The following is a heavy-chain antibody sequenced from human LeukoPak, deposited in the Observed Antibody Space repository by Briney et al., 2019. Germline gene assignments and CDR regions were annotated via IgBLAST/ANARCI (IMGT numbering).Heavy chain of an antibody. CDR3: ARGRYSGSYHPGED. V-gene: IGHV3-66*01. CDR1: GFTVSSNH. CDR2: IYGGGST. Sequence: QSGGSLRLPCAASGFTVSSNHMTWVRQAPGKGLEWVSVIYGGGSTYYADSVKGRFTISRDTSKNTLYLQMNSLRAEDTAAYYCARGRYSGSYHPGEDWGQGTLVTVSS. D-gene: IGHD1-26*01. J-gene: IGHJ4*02.